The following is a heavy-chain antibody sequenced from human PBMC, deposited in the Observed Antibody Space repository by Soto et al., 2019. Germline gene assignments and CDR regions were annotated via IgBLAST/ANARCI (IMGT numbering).Heavy chain of an antibody. V-gene: IGHV1-2*02. J-gene: IGHJ2*01. CDR1: GYTFTIYH. D-gene: IGHD3-3*01. Sequence: QVQLVQSGAEVKKPGASVKVSCTASGYTFTIYHLHWVRQAPGQGLEWRGWVNPDSGGTKYSQKFQDGVTMTGDTSSRTGYMELCRLRSDATAVYCCAREFRSGYYRYGYFDLWARGTLVTVSS. CDR2: VNPDSGGT. CDR3: AREFRSGYYRYGYFDL.